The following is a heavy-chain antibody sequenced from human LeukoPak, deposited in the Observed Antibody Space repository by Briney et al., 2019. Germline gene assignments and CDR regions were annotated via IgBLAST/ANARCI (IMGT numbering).Heavy chain of an antibody. D-gene: IGHD3-22*01. CDR3: ARETKYYYDSSSYYYRAFDI. J-gene: IGHJ3*02. Sequence: SVKVSCKASGYTFTSYGISWVRQAPGQGLEWMGWITYYNGNTNYAQKLQGRVTMTTDTSTSTAYMELRSLRSDDTAVYYCARETKYYYDSSSYYYRAFDIWGQGTMVTVSS. CDR2: ITYYNGNT. CDR1: GYTFTSYG. V-gene: IGHV1-18*01.